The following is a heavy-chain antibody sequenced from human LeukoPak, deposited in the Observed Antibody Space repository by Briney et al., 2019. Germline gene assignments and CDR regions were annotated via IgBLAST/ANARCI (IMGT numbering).Heavy chain of an antibody. V-gene: IGHV3-30*04. CDR1: GFTFSSYA. CDR2: ISYDGSNK. J-gene: IGHJ4*02. CDR3: ARDLMGIAYRGAFYY. Sequence: GGSLRLSCAASGFTFSSYAMHWVRQAPGKGLEWVAVISYDGSNKYYADSVKGRFTISRDNSKNTPYLQMNSLRAEDTAVYYCARDLMGIAYRGAFYYWGQGTLVTVSS. D-gene: IGHD6-13*01.